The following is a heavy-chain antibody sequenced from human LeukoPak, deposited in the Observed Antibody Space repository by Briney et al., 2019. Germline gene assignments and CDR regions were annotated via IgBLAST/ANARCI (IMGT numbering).Heavy chain of an antibody. D-gene: IGHD5-12*01. Sequence: PSETLSLTCAVYGGSFSGYYWSWIRQPPGKGREWIGEINHSGSTNYNPSLKSRVTISVDTSKNQFSLKLSSVTAADTAVYYCASFRGYDDYYYYGMDVWGQGTTVTVSS. J-gene: IGHJ6*02. CDR2: INHSGST. CDR3: ASFRGYDDYYYYGMDV. V-gene: IGHV4-34*01. CDR1: GGSFSGYY.